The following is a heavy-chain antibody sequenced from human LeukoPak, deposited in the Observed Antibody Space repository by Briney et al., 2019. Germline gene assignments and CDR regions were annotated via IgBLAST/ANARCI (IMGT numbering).Heavy chain of an antibody. D-gene: IGHD3-9*01. CDR2: ISGSGGST. J-gene: IGHJ4*02. CDR1: GFTFSSYS. Sequence: GGSLRLSCAASGFTFSSYSMNWVRQAPGKGLEWVSAISGSGGSTYYADSVKGRFTISRDNSKNTLYLQMNSLRAEDTAVYYCAPGEYFDSFDYWGQGTLVTVSS. V-gene: IGHV3-23*01. CDR3: APGEYFDSFDY.